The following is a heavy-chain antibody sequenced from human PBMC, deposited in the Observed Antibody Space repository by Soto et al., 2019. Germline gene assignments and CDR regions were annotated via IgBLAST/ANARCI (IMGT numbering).Heavy chain of an antibody. Sequence: ASVKVSCKASGYTFTSYDINWVRQAPGKGLEWMGGFDPEDGETIYAQKFQGRVTMTEDTSTDTAYMELSSLRSEDTAVYYCASRGGDAFDIWGQGTMVTVSS. V-gene: IGHV1-24*01. D-gene: IGHD3-16*01. CDR3: ASRGGDAFDI. CDR2: FDPEDGET. CDR1: GYTFTSYD. J-gene: IGHJ3*02.